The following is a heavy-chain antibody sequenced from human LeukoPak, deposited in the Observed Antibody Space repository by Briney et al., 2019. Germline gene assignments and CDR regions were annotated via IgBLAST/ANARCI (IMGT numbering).Heavy chain of an antibody. V-gene: IGHV1-2*02. CDR1: GYTFTSYY. CDR3: ACFGEVGPDAFDI. D-gene: IGHD3-10*01. J-gene: IGHJ3*02. CDR2: INPNSGGT. Sequence: ASVKVSCKASGYTFTSYYMHWVRQAPGQGLEWMGWINPNSGGTNYAQKFQGRVTMTRDTSISTAYMELSRLRSDDTAVYYCACFGEVGPDAFDIWGQGTMVTVSS.